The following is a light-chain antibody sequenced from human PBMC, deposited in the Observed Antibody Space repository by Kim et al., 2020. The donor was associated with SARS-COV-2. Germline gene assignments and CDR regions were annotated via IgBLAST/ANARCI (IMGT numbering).Light chain of an antibody. J-gene: IGKJ1*01. CDR2: GAS. V-gene: IGKV3-15*01. CDR1: QSVSDN. CDR3: QQYDDWPPWT. Sequence: GERATLSCRPSQSVSDNLAWYQQKPGQAPRLLIYGASTRATGIPARFSGSGSGTEFTLTISSLQSEDSAVYYCQQYDDWPPWTFGQGTKVDIK.